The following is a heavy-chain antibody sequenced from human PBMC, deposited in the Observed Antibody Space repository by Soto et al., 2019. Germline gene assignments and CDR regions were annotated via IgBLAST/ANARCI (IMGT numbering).Heavy chain of an antibody. CDR2: INHSGST. D-gene: IGHD6-13*01. CDR1: GGSFSGYY. J-gene: IGHJ6*02. Sequence: PSETLSLTCAVYGGSFSGYYWSWIRQPPGKGLEWIGEINHSGSTNYNPSLKSRVTISVDTSKNQFSLKLSSVTAADTAVYYCARAYRRSWRYYYYGMDVWGQGTTVTSP. CDR3: ARAYRRSWRYYYYGMDV. V-gene: IGHV4-34*01.